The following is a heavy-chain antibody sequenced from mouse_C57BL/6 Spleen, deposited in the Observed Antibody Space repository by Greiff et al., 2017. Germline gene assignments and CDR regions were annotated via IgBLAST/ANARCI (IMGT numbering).Heavy chain of an antibody. J-gene: IGHJ4*01. CDR1: GYTFTDYN. V-gene: IGHV1-18*01. CDR2: INPNNGGT. CDR3: ATIYYDYDYYAMDY. Sequence: EVQLQQSGPELVKPGASVKIPCKASGYTFTDYNMDWVKQSHGKSLEWIGDINPNNGGTIYNQKFKGKATLTVDKSSSTAYMELRSLTSEDTAVYYCATIYYDYDYYAMDYWGQGTSVTVSS. D-gene: IGHD2-4*01.